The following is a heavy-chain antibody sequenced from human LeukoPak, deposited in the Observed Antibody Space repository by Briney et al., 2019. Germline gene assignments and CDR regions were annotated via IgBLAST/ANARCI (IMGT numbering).Heavy chain of an antibody. CDR2: ISWNSGSI. CDR1: GFTFDDYA. Sequence: GGSLRLSCAASGFTFDDYAMHWVRQAPGKGLEWVSGISWNSGSIGYADSVKGRFTISRDNAKNSLYLQMNSLRAEDTALYYCAKDMISLWFGELSLDYWGQGTLVTVSS. J-gene: IGHJ4*02. V-gene: IGHV3-9*01. CDR3: AKDMISLWFGELSLDY. D-gene: IGHD3-10*01.